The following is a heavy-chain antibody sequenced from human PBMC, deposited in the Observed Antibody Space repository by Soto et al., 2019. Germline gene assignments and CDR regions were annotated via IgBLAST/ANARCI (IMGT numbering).Heavy chain of an antibody. V-gene: IGHV3-11*01. CDR1: GFTFSDYY. D-gene: IGHD3-10*01. Sequence: GGTLRLSCATSGFTFSDYYMTWIRQAPGKGLEWVSYISHSGTTIYYADSVKGRFTVSRDNAQNSLYLQMNSLRAEDTAVYYCAADPYYYASSFWGQGSLVTVSS. CDR2: ISHSGTTI. J-gene: IGHJ4*02. CDR3: AADPYYYASSF.